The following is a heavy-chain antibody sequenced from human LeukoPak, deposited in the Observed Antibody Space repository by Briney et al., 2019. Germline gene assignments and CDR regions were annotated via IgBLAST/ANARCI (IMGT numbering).Heavy chain of an antibody. Sequence: GGSLRLSCAASGFTFSSYGMSWVRQAPGKGLEWVSAISGSGGSTYYADSVKGRSTISRDNSKSTLSLQMNSLRAEDTAIYYCATYRQVLLPFESWGQGTLVTVSS. D-gene: IGHD2-8*02. CDR1: GFTFSSYG. CDR3: ATYRQVLLPFES. V-gene: IGHV3-23*01. CDR2: ISGSGGST. J-gene: IGHJ4*02.